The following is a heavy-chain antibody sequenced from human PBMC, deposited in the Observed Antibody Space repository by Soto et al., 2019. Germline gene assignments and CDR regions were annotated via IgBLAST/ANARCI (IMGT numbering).Heavy chain of an antibody. V-gene: IGHV1-18*04. CDR2: ISAYNGNT. J-gene: IGHJ6*02. CDR1: GYTFTSYG. Sequence: QVQLVQSGAEVKKPGASVKVSCKASGYTFTSYGISWVRQAPGQGLEWMGWISAYNGNTNYAQKLQGRVTMTTDTSTGTAYMELRSLRSDDTAVYYCARESGDDEGYYYYGMDVWGQGTTVTVSS. D-gene: IGHD1-26*01. CDR3: ARESGDDEGYYYYGMDV.